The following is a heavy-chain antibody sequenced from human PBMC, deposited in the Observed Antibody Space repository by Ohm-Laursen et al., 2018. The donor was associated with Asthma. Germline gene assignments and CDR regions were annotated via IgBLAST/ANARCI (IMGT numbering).Heavy chain of an antibody. CDR3: AKDGDPLPNDY. Sequence: SLRLSCSASGFTFSSYWMSWVRQAPGKGLEWVSAISGSGGSTYYADSVKGRFTISRDNSKNTLYLQMNSLRAEDTAVYYCAKDGDPLPNDYWGQGTLVTVSS. D-gene: IGHD7-27*01. CDR1: GFTFSSYW. CDR2: ISGSGGST. J-gene: IGHJ4*02. V-gene: IGHV3-23*01.